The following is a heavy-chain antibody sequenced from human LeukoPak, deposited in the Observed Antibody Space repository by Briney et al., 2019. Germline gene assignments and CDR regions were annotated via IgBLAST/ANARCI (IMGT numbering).Heavy chain of an antibody. CDR1: GGSISGYY. CDR2: IYYSGST. V-gene: IGHV4-59*12. Sequence: SETLSLTCSVSGGSISGYYWSWLRQPPGKGLEWIGNIYYSGSTNYNPSLKSRVTMSVDTSKNQFSLKLSSVTAADTAVYYCARDTPSSTRDCSGGSCYLWSQGTLVTVSS. CDR3: ARDTPSSTRDCSGGSCYL. D-gene: IGHD2-15*01. J-gene: IGHJ5*02.